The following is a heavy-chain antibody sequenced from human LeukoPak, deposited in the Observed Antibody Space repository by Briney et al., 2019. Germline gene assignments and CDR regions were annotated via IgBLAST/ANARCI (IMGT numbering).Heavy chain of an antibody. D-gene: IGHD3-3*01. CDR1: GFTFSSYG. Sequence: GGSLRLSCVASGFTFSSYGMHWVRQAPGKGLEWVAFIRYDGSNKYYADSVKGRFTISRDNSKNTLYLQMNSLRAEDTAVYYCAKSGTIFGVGGTRYYYYYMDVWGKGTTVTVSS. V-gene: IGHV3-30*02. CDR3: AKSGTIFGVGGTRYYYYYMDV. CDR2: IRYDGSNK. J-gene: IGHJ6*03.